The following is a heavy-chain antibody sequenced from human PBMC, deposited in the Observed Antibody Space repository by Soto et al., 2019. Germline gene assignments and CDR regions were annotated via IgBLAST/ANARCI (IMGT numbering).Heavy chain of an antibody. CDR3: AGQAYCSSTSCYTVDS. CDR1: GYSFTSYW. CDR2: IYLGDSDT. J-gene: IGHJ4*02. Sequence: PGESLKISCKGSGYSFTSYWIGWVRQMPGKGLEWMGIIYLGDSDTRYSPSFQGQVTISADKSISTAYLQWSSLKASDTAMYYCAGQAYCSSTSCYTVDSWGQGTLVTVSS. D-gene: IGHD2-2*02. V-gene: IGHV5-51*01.